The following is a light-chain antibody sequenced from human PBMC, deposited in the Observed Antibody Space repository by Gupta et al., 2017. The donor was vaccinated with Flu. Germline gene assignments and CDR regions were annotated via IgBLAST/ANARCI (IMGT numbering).Light chain of an antibody. Sequence: VLTQSPGTLSVSPGDRVTLSCRASQRVTNDYLAWYQQRPGQAPRLLISGSSSRDTGVPDRFSGSGSGTDFTLTVNRLEPEDSAVYYCQQDCSSPYSFGQGTKVEIK. CDR3: QQDCSSPYS. J-gene: IGKJ2*01. CDR2: GSS. V-gene: IGKV3-20*01. CDR1: QRVTNDY.